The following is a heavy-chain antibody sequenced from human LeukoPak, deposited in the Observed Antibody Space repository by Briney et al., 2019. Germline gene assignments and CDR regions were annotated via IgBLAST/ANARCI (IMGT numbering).Heavy chain of an antibody. CDR3: EREALGTCYMDV. CDR1: GFTFSNYE. D-gene: IGHD7-27*01. V-gene: IGHV3-48*03. J-gene: IGHJ6*04. Sequence: PGGSLRLSCAASGFTFSNYEINWVRQAPGKGLGWISYISSSGNTVHYADSVKGRFTISRDNAKNSLYLQMNSLRTEDMAGYYFEREALGTCYMDVWGRGTGVTVFS. CDR2: ISSSGNTV.